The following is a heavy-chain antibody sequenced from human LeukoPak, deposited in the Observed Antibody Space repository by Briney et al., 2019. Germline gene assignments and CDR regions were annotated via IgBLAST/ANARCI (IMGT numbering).Heavy chain of an antibody. CDR2: ITGSGDST. V-gene: IGHV3-23*01. Sequence: PGGSLRLSCAASGFTFSSYAMSWVRQAPGKGLEWVSTITGSGDSTDYADSVKGRFTISRDNAKNTLYLQMNSLRVEDTAVYYCARLTSYYFPYWGQGALVTVSS. CDR1: GFTFSSYA. J-gene: IGHJ4*02. CDR3: ARLTSYYFPY. D-gene: IGHD4/OR15-4a*01.